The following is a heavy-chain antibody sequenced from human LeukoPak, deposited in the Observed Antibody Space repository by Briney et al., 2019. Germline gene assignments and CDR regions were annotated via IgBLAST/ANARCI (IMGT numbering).Heavy chain of an antibody. CDR2: MSSGGST. Sequence: SDTLSLTCTVSGASISSSYCTWIRQSAGEGLEWIGRMSSGGSTTYNPSFKGRVTMSLDTSKRQFSLNLSSVTAADTAVYYCARDQTYYVSSGYYYVTYLQHWGQGILVTVSS. D-gene: IGHD3-22*01. CDR3: ARDQTYYVSSGYYYVTYLQH. CDR1: GASISSSY. J-gene: IGHJ1*01. V-gene: IGHV4-4*07.